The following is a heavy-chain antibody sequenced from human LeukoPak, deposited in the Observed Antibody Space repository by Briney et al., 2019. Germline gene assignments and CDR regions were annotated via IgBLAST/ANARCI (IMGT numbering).Heavy chain of an antibody. CDR1: GGSFSGYY. CDR2: INHSGST. CDR3: ARVRRIVDYQLLYRRGWFDP. Sequence: PSETLSLTCAVYGGSFSGYYWSWIRQPPGKGLEWIGEINHSGSTNYNPSLKSRVTISVDTSKNQFSLKLSSVTAADTAVYYCARVRRIVDYQLLYRRGWFDPWGQGTLVTVSS. D-gene: IGHD2-2*02. J-gene: IGHJ5*02. V-gene: IGHV4-34*01.